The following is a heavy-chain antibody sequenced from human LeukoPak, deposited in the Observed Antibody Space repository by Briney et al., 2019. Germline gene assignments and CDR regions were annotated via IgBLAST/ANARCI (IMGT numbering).Heavy chain of an antibody. Sequence: PGGSLRLSCAASGFTFNNYAMSWVRQAPGKGLEWVSAISCLGATTYYADSVKGRFAISRDNSKNTLYLQMSSLRAEDTAVYYCAKDQRFGDLDDYRGQGTLVTVSS. CDR1: GFTFNNYA. V-gene: IGHV3-23*01. D-gene: IGHD3-10*01. CDR2: ISCLGATT. J-gene: IGHJ4*02. CDR3: AKDQRFGDLDDY.